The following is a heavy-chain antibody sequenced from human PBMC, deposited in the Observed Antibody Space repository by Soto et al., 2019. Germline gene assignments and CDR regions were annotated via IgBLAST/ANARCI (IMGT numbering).Heavy chain of an antibody. CDR1: GYTFPSYA. CDR3: ARGDEYDFWSGYYYYGMDV. Sequence: QVQLVQSGSELKKPGASVQVSCKASGYTFPSYAMNWVRQAPGQGLEWMGWINTNTGHPTYAQGFTGRFVFSLDTSVSTAYLQICSLKAEDTAVYYCARGDEYDFWSGYYYYGMDVWGQGTTVTVSS. J-gene: IGHJ6*02. CDR2: INTNTGHP. V-gene: IGHV7-4-1*01. D-gene: IGHD3-3*01.